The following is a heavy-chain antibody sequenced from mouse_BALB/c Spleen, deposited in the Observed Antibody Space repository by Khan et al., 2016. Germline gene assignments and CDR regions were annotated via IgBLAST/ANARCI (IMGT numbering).Heavy chain of an antibody. CDR2: INTETGEP. D-gene: IGHD1-1*01. Sequence: QFQLVQSGPELKKPGETVKISCKASGYTFTDYSIHWVKQAPGKGLKWMGWINTETGEPTYADDFKGRFAFSLETSARTAYLQINNLKNEDTATYFCARSRGSSYDYYAMDYWGQGTSVTVSS. V-gene: IGHV9-2-1*01. CDR1: GYTFTDYS. CDR3: ARSRGSSYDYYAMDY. J-gene: IGHJ4*01.